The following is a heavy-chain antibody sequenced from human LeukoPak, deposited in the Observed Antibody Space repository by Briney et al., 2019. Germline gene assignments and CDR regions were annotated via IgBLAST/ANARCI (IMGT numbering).Heavy chain of an antibody. V-gene: IGHV3-48*04. CDR3: AREPPTADDAFDI. Sequence: PGGSLRLSCAASGFTFSSYSMNWVRQAPGKGLEWVSYISRSGSTILYADSVKGRFTISRDNAKNSLYLQMNSLRVEDTAVYYCAREPPTADDAFDIWGQGTMVTVSS. CDR2: ISRSGSTI. D-gene: IGHD6-13*01. J-gene: IGHJ3*02. CDR1: GFTFSSYS.